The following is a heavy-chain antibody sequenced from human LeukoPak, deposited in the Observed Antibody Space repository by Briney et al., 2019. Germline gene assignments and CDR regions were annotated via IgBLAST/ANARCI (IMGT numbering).Heavy chain of an antibody. D-gene: IGHD5-12*01. Sequence: ASVKVSCKTSGYTFAGYYMHWVRQAPGQGLEWMGWINPNNGGTNYAQKFQGRVTMTRDTSISTAYMELSRLSSDDTAVYYCAGNILIGYSRNFDYWGQGTLVTVSS. CDR3: AGNILIGYSRNFDY. V-gene: IGHV1-2*02. CDR1: GYTFAGYY. J-gene: IGHJ4*02. CDR2: INPNNGGT.